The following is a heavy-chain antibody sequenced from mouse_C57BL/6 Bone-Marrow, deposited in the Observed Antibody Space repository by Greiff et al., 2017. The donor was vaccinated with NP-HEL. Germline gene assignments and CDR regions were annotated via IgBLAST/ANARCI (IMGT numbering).Heavy chain of an antibody. CDR2: ISGGGGNT. D-gene: IGHD1-1*02. Sequence: DVKVEESGGGLVKPGGSLKLSCAASGFTFSSYPMSWVRPTPEKRLEWVATISGGGGNTYYPHSVKGRFPISRANAKNTLYLQMSRLRAEDTALYYCARRDLLWLFAYWGKGTLVTVSA. CDR3: ARRDLLWLFAY. CDR1: GFTFSSYP. V-gene: IGHV5-9*01. J-gene: IGHJ3*01.